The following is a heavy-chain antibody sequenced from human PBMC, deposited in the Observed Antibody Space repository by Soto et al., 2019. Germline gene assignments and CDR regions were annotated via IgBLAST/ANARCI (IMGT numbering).Heavy chain of an antibody. CDR1: GGSISSSSYY. V-gene: IGHV4-39*01. J-gene: IGHJ6*02. CDR2: IYYSGST. CDR3: ARREVVTLYGMDV. Sequence: PSETLSLTCTVSGGSISSSSYYWGWIRQPPGKGLEWIGSIYYSGSTYYNPSLKSRVTISVDTSKNQFSLKLSSVTAADTAVYYCARREVVTLYGMDVWGQGTTVTVSS. D-gene: IGHD2-21*02.